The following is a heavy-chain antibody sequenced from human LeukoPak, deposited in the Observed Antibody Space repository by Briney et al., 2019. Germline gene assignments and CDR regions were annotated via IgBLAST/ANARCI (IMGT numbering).Heavy chain of an antibody. J-gene: IGHJ6*03. CDR3: ARGVRYSSGYYYYYYYMDV. CDR1: GFTFSDYY. CDR2: ISSSGSTI. D-gene: IGHD3-22*01. Sequence: GGSLRLSCAASGFTFSDYYMSWIRQAPGKGLEWVSYISSSGSTIYYADSVKGRFTISRDNAKNSLYLQMNSLRAEDTAVYYCARGVRYSSGYYYYYYYMDVWGKGTTATISS. V-gene: IGHV3-11*01.